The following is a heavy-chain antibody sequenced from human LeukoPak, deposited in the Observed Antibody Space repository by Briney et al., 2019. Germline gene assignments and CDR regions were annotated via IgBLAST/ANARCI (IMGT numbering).Heavy chain of an antibody. J-gene: IGHJ6*03. Sequence: GGSLRLSCAASGFTFSSYSMNWVRQAPGKGLEWVSSISSSSSYIYYADSVKGRFTISRDIAKNSLYLQMNSLRAEDTAVYYCARAVRGYCSSTSCYLQQSYYYYYMDVWGKGTTVTVSS. V-gene: IGHV3-21*01. CDR1: GFTFSSYS. CDR3: ARAVRGYCSSTSCYLQQSYYYYYMDV. D-gene: IGHD2-2*01. CDR2: ISSSSSYI.